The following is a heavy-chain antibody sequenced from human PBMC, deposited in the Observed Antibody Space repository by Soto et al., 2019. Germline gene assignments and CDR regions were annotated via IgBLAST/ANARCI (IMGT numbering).Heavy chain of an antibody. CDR1: GGSISSCDYY. CDR2: IYYSGST. D-gene: IGHD6-6*01. V-gene: IGHV4-30-4*01. J-gene: IGHJ6*02. Sequence: TSETLSLTCTVSGGSISSCDYYWSWIRQPPGKGLEWIGYIYYSGSTYYNPSLKSRVTISVDTSKNQFSLKLSSVTAADTAVYYCARDTLEYSSSSTPYNYYYSYGMDVWGQGNTVTGFS. CDR3: ARDTLEYSSSSTPYNYYYSYGMDV.